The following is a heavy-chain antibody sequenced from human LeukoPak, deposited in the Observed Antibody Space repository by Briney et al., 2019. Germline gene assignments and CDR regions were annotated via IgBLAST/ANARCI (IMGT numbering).Heavy chain of an antibody. D-gene: IGHD5-12*01. CDR3: AILVARTAFDI. V-gene: IGHV4-59*01. CDR1: GGSINSYY. J-gene: IGHJ3*02. Sequence: SETLTLTCTVSGGSINSYYWSWIRQPPGKGLEWIGYIYYSGSTNYNPSLKSRVTISVDTSKNQFSLKLSSVTAADTAVYYCAILVARTAFDIWGQGTMVTVSS. CDR2: IYYSGST.